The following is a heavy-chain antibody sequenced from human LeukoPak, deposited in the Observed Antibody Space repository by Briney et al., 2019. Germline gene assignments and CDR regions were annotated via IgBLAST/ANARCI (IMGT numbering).Heavy chain of an antibody. V-gene: IGHV3-11*05. Sequence: GGSQRLSCAASGFTFSDYYMSWIRQAPGKGLEWVSYISSSSSYTNYADSVKGRFTISRDNAKNSLYLQMNSLRAEDTAVYYCARDMRSMVRGVIHFDYWGQGTLVTVSS. D-gene: IGHD3-10*01. CDR3: ARDMRSMVRGVIHFDY. J-gene: IGHJ4*02. CDR1: GFTFSDYY. CDR2: ISSSSSYT.